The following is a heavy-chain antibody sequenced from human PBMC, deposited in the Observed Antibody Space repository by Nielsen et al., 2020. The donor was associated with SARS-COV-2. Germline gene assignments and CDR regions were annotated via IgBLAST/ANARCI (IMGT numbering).Heavy chain of an antibody. Sequence: GEPLKISCAASGFTFSSYEMNWVRQAPGKGLEWVSYISSSGSTIYYADSVKGRFTISRDNAKNSLYLQMNSLRAEDTAVYYCARDRDYYDSSGLDYWGQGTLVTVSS. V-gene: IGHV3-48*03. CDR1: GFTFSSYE. J-gene: IGHJ4*02. CDR2: ISSSGSTI. D-gene: IGHD3-22*01. CDR3: ARDRDYYDSSGLDY.